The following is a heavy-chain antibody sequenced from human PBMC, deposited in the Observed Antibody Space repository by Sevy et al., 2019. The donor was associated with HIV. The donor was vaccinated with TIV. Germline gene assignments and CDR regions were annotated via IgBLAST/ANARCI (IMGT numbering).Heavy chain of an antibody. CDR3: VKERVGYISSWYYFDY. Sequence: GGSPRLSCAVSGFTVNPYAMSWVRQAPGKGLEWVAVINSSGGSTDYADSVRGRFSVSRDNPNVYLEMNSLRVEDTAVYYCVKERVGYISSWYYFDYWGQGTLVTVSS. CDR2: INSSGGST. CDR1: GFTVNPYA. D-gene: IGHD6-13*01. J-gene: IGHJ4*02. V-gene: IGHV3-23*01.